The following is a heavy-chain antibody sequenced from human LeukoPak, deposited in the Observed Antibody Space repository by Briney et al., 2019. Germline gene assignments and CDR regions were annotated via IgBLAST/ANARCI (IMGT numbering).Heavy chain of an antibody. CDR1: GFTVSTNY. CDR2: IYSGGST. D-gene: IGHD3-3*01. CDR3: ASQTSPRLRFLEWLNTDYYYMDV. V-gene: IGHV3-53*01. Sequence: PGGSLRLSCAASGFTVSTNYMSWVRQAPGKGLEWVSVIYSGGSTYYADSVKGRFTISRDNSKYTLYLQMNSLRAEDTAVYYCASQTSPRLRFLEWLNTDYYYMDVWGKGTTVTVSS. J-gene: IGHJ6*03.